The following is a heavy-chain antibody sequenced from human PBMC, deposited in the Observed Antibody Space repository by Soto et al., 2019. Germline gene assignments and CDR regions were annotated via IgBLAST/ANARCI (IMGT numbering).Heavy chain of an antibody. V-gene: IGHV2-5*02. D-gene: IGHD6-19*01. CDR1: GFSLSTSGVG. J-gene: IGHJ4*02. CDR3: AHTSGSSGWYAFDY. CDR2: IYWDDDK. Sequence: QITLKESGPTLVKPTQTLTLTCTFSGFSLSTSGVGVGWIRQPPGKALEWLALIYWDDDKRYSPSLKSRLTIXKXPXXNQVVLTMTNMDPVDTATYYCAHTSGSSGWYAFDYWGQGTLVTVSS.